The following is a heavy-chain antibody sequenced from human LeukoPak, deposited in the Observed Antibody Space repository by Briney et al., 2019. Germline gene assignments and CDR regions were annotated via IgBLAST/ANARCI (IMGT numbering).Heavy chain of an antibody. Sequence: GRSLRLSCAASGFTFDDYAMHWVRQAPGKGLEWVSGISWNSGSIGYADSVKGRFTISRDNAKNSLYLQMNSLRAEDTALYYCFCVGDTYRFDPWGQGTLVTVSS. V-gene: IGHV3-9*01. CDR2: ISWNSGSI. CDR1: GFTFDDYA. CDR3: FCVGDTYRFDP. D-gene: IGHD3-10*01. J-gene: IGHJ5*02.